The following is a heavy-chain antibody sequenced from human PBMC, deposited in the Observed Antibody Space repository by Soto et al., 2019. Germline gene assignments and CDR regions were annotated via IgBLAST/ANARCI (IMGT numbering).Heavy chain of an antibody. CDR1: GGSFNGYY. V-gene: IGHV4-34*01. D-gene: IGHD3-3*01. J-gene: IGHJ5*02. Sequence: PSETLSLTCAVYGGSFNGYYWTWVRQPPGKGLEWIGEINHSGSTNYNPSLKSRVTMSVDTSKNQFSLKLSSVTAADTDIYYCATSITVFALLIPPLDPWGQVTQFT. CDR2: INHSGST. CDR3: ATSITVFALLIPPLDP.